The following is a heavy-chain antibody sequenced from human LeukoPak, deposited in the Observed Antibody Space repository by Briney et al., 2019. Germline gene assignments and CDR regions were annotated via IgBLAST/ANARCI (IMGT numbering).Heavy chain of an antibody. V-gene: IGHV6-1*01. J-gene: IGHJ5*02. CDR1: GDSVSSNSAA. CDR2: TYYRSKWYN. D-gene: IGHD6-13*01. Sequence: SQTLSLTCAISGDSVSSNSAAWNWIRHSPSRGLEWLGRTYYRSKWYNDYAVSVKSRITINPDTSKNQFSLQLNSVTPEDTAVYYCARGPVIAAAGTVWFDPWGQGTLVTVSS. CDR3: ARGPVIAAAGTVWFDP.